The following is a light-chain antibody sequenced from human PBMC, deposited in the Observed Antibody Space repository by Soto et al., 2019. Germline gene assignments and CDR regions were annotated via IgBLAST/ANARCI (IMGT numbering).Light chain of an antibody. CDR3: FSYTSSGTYV. J-gene: IGLJ1*01. V-gene: IGLV2-14*01. Sequence: QSVLTQPSSVSGSPGQSITISCTGTISDVGNYKYVSWYQQHLGKVPKLMIYEVSNRPSGVSNRFSGSKSGNTASLTISGLQAEDETDYYCFSYTSSGTYVFGTGTKVTVL. CDR1: ISDVGNYKY. CDR2: EVS.